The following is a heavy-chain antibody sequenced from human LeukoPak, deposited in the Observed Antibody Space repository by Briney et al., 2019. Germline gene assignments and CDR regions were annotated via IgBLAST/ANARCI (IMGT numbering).Heavy chain of an antibody. D-gene: IGHD3-3*01. J-gene: IGHJ4*02. Sequence: GGSLRLSCAASGFTFSNAWMSWVRQAPGKGLEWVGRIKSKTDGGTTDYAAPVKGRFTISRDDSKNTLYLQMNSLKTEDTAVYYCTTTAGRTIFGVVLCPHFDYWGQGTLVTVSS. V-gene: IGHV3-15*01. CDR3: TTTAGRTIFGVVLCPHFDY. CDR1: GFTFSNAW. CDR2: IKSKTDGGTT.